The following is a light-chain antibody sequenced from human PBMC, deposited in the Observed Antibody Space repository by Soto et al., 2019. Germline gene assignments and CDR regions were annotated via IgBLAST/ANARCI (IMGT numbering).Light chain of an antibody. Sequence: EIVLTQSPATLSLSPGERATLSCRASQSVSSYLAWYQQKPGQAPRLLIYDASNRATGIPARFSGSGSGTDCTLTISSLEPEDFAVYYCQQRSNWPALTVGGGTKVEIK. J-gene: IGKJ4*01. CDR1: QSVSSY. V-gene: IGKV3-11*01. CDR2: DAS. CDR3: QQRSNWPALT.